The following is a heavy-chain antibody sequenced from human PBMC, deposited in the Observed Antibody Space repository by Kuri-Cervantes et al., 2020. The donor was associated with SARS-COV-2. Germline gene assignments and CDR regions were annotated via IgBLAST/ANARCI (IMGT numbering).Heavy chain of an antibody. Sequence: SVKVSCKTSGGTFSSYGISWVRQAPGQGLEWMGGIIPIFGTANYAQKFQGRVTITTDESTSTAYMELSRLRSDDTAVYYCARDPAWTGDGPWGQGTLVTVSS. D-gene: IGHD3/OR15-3a*01. J-gene: IGHJ5*02. V-gene: IGHV1-69*05. CDR1: GGTFSSYG. CDR3: ARDPAWTGDGP. CDR2: IIPIFGTA.